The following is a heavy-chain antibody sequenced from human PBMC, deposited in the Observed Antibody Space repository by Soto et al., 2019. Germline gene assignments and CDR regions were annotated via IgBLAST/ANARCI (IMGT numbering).Heavy chain of an antibody. CDR3: AKDRTITMIVVPHAFDI. Sequence: GGSLRLSCAASPFTFRSYSMHWVRQAPGKGLEWVTGISGGGDLTYYADSVKGRFTISRDNSENMVYLQMNSLRAEDTAVYYCAKDRTITMIVVPHAFDIWGQGTMVTVSS. J-gene: IGHJ3*02. D-gene: IGHD3-22*01. CDR1: PFTFRSYS. V-gene: IGHV3-23*01. CDR2: ISGGGDLT.